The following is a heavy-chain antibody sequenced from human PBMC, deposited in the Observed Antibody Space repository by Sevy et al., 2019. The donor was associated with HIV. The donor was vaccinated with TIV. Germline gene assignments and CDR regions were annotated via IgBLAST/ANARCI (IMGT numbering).Heavy chain of an antibody. D-gene: IGHD3-3*01. V-gene: IGHV3-15*01. CDR3: ASVVKNDFWDGHVNYYGLDV. Sequence: GGSLRLSCAASGFTFNYAWMSWVRQAPGKGLEWVGRIKSKTDGGTADDDAHVKGGFTISRDDSENTLYLQMNSLKTEDTAVYYCASVVKNDFWDGHVNYYGLDVWGQGTTVTVSS. CDR1: GFTFNYAW. J-gene: IGHJ6*02. CDR2: IKSKTDGGTA.